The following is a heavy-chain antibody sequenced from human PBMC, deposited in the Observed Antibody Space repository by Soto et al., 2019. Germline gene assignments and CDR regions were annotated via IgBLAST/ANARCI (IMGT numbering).Heavy chain of an antibody. CDR2: IWYDGSRK. CDR1: GFTFKNFG. D-gene: IGHD6-6*01. CDR3: ARGYSTSSGVFDY. J-gene: IGHJ4*02. Sequence: GGSLRLSCAASGFTFKNFGMHWVRQAPGKGLEWVTVIWYDGSRKYYTDSVKDRFTISRDDSKNTLYLQMNCLRPEDTAVYFCARGYSTSSGVFDYWGQGTLVTVSS. V-gene: IGHV3-33*01.